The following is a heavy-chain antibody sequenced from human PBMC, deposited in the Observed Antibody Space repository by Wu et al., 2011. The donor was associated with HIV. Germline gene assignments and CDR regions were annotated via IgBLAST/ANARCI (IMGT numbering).Heavy chain of an antibody. CDR1: GGTFSSYA. V-gene: IGHV1-69*05. D-gene: IGHD6-19*01. J-gene: IGHJ6*01. CDR2: IIPIFGTA. CDR3: ARAGGIAVAGTALVNYYYYGMDV. Sequence: QVQLVQSGAEVKKPGSSVKVSCKASGGTFSSYAISWVRQAPGQGLEWMGGIIPIFGTANYAQKFQGRVTITTDESTSTAYMELSSLRSEDTAVYYCARAGGIAVAGTALVNYYYYGMDVWGPRDHGHRLL.